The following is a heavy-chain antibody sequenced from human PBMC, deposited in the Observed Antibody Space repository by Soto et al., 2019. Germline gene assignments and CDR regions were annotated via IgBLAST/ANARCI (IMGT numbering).Heavy chain of an antibody. V-gene: IGHV3-74*01. J-gene: IGHJ4*02. CDR3: ARLGFVGEGDF. CDR1: GFTFSRYW. CDR2: ISGDGVHT. D-gene: IGHD3-16*01. Sequence: EVQLAESGGGLIQPGVSLRLSCATSGFTFSRYWIHWVRQAPGEGMVWVSRISGDGVHTDYAESVKGRFTVSRDIAKSTGYLQMNNMRAEDTAIDYWARLGFVGEGDFWGQGILVTVSS.